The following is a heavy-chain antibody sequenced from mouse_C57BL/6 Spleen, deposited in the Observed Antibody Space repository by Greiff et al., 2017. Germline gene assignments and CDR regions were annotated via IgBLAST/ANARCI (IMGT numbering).Heavy chain of an antibody. CDR1: GFSLTSYG. CDR2: IWSGGST. CDR3: ARLYDYEDYYAMDY. Sequence: VQVVESGPGLVQPSQSLSITCTVSGFSLTSYGVHWVRQSPGKGLEWLGVIWSGGSTDYNAAFISRLSISKDNSKRQVFFKMNSLQADDTAIYYCARLYDYEDYYAMDYWGQGTSVTVSS. V-gene: IGHV2-2*01. D-gene: IGHD2-4*01. J-gene: IGHJ4*01.